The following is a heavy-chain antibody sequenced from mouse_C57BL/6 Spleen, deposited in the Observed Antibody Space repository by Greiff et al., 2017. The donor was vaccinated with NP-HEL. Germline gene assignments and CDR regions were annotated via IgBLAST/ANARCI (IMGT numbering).Heavy chain of an antibody. Sequence: QVHVKQPGAELVKPGASVKLSCKASGYTFTSYWMHWVKQRPGQGLEWIGMIHPNSGSTNYNEKFKSKATLTVDKSSSTAYMQLSSLTSEDSAVYYCASNDPITTVVAPGYWGQGTTLTVSS. V-gene: IGHV1-64*01. J-gene: IGHJ2*01. CDR3: ASNDPITTVVAPGY. D-gene: IGHD1-1*01. CDR1: GYTFTSYW. CDR2: IHPNSGST.